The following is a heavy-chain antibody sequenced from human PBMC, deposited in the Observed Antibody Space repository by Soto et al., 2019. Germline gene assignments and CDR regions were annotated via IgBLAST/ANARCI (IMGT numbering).Heavy chain of an antibody. CDR3: ARDLTEGIAARDAFDI. CDR1: GYTFTSYG. J-gene: IGHJ3*02. V-gene: IGHV1-18*01. D-gene: IGHD6-6*01. Sequence: ASVKVSCKASGYTFTSYGISWVRQAPGQGLEWMGWISAYNGNTNYAQKLQGRVTMTTDTSTSTAYMELRSLRSDDTAVYYCARDLTEGIAARDAFDIWGQGTMVTVSS. CDR2: ISAYNGNT.